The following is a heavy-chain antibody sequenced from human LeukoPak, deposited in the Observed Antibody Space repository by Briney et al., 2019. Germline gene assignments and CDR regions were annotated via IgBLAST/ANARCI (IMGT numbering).Heavy chain of an antibody. CDR2: ISSYNGNT. J-gene: IGHJ4*02. D-gene: IGHD6-13*01. CDR1: GYTFTYHG. Sequence: ASVKVSCKASGYTFTYHGFSWVRQAPGQGLEWMGWISSYNGNTNYLEKFQGRLTMTTDTSTSTTYMELRSLTSDDTAVYYCARERASAGTGGAYWGQESLVTVSS. V-gene: IGHV1-18*01. CDR3: ARERASAGTGGAY.